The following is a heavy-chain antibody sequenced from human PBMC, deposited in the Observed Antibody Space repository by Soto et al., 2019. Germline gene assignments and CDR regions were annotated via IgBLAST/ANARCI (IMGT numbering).Heavy chain of an antibody. CDR2: ISAYRTYA. Sequence: QVQLVQSGAEVKKPGASVKVSCKASGYTFMRYGITWVRQAPGQGLEGMGWISAYRTYANDAQKFKGRVSLTTDTSTNTSHMELRSLSSDDTAMYYCARDDFYGSSGYYFDLWGQGTLVTVSS. J-gene: IGHJ4*02. D-gene: IGHD3-22*01. CDR3: ARDDFYGSSGYYFDL. V-gene: IGHV1-18*01. CDR1: GYTFMRYG.